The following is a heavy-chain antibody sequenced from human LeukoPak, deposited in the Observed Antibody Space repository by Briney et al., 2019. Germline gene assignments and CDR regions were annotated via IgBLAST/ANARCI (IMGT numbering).Heavy chain of an antibody. D-gene: IGHD4-23*01. V-gene: IGHV3-48*02. Sequence: GRSLRLSCAASGFTFSSYGMNWVRQAPGKGMEWVSYIGTTTSTIYYADSVKGRFTISRDNAKNSLYLQMNSLRDEDTAVYYCARHDYGGNSGDYWGQGTLVTVSS. CDR2: IGTTTSTI. CDR1: GFTFSSYG. CDR3: ARHDYGGNSGDY. J-gene: IGHJ4*02.